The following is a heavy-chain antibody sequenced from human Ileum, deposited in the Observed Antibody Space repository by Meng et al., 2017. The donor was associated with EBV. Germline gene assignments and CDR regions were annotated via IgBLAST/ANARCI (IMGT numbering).Heavy chain of an antibody. V-gene: IGHV4-4*02. CDR1: EASTIRSNG. J-gene: IGHJ4*02. Sequence: SGQTPGKPSGTRSLTFIASEASTIRSNGWIWGRQPPGKGLEWIGEILHAGVTNYHPSLKSRVSMSVDRSRIQASLNLNSVTAADTAIYYCARGEDYTWDVWGQGILVTVSS. D-gene: IGHD3-16*01. CDR2: ILHAGVT. CDR3: ARGEDYTWDV.